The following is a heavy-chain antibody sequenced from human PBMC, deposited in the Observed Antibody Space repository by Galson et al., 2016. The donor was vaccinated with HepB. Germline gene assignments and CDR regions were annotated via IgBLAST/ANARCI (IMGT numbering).Heavy chain of an antibody. CDR3: ARGGSGSHPNQHYFYYYALDV. V-gene: IGHV3-48*01. CDR2: ISSSSSAI. Sequence: SLRLSCAASGSTFNSYSMNWVRPAPGKGLEWVSYISSSSSAIYYADSVKGRFTISRDNAKNSRYLQMNSLRAEDTAVYYCARGGSGSHPNQHYFYYYALDVWGIGATVTVSS. J-gene: IGHJ6*04. D-gene: IGHD3-10*01. CDR1: GSTFNSYS.